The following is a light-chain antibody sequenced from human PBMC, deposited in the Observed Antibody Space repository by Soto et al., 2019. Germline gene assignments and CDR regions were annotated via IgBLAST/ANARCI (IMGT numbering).Light chain of an antibody. CDR3: QHYNSYSMYT. Sequence: DIQMTQSPSTLSASVGDRVTITCRASQSISSWLAWYQQKPGKAPKVLIYDASSLESGVPSRFSGSGSGTEFTLTISSLQPDDFATYYCQHYNSYSMYTFGQGTRLEIK. CDR2: DAS. J-gene: IGKJ5*01. V-gene: IGKV1-5*01. CDR1: QSISSW.